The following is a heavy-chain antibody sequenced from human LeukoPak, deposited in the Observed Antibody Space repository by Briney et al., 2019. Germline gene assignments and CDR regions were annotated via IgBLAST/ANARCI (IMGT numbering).Heavy chain of an antibody. CDR3: ARHVASSVFYYEYYFDY. CDR2: IYPGDSDT. Sequence: GESLKISCKASGYSFTSYWIGWVRQMPGKGLEWMGIIYPGDSDTRYSPSFQGQVTISADKPISTAYLQWSSLKASDTAMYYCARHVASSVFYYEYYFDYWGQGTLVTVSS. CDR1: GYSFTSYW. D-gene: IGHD3-22*01. J-gene: IGHJ4*02. V-gene: IGHV5-51*01.